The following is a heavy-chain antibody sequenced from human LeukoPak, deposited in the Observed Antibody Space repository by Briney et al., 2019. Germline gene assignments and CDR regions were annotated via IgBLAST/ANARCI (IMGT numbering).Heavy chain of an antibody. CDR3: ARGDSYEY. Sequence: SETLSLTCAVYGGSFSGYYWSWIRQPPGKGLEWIGEIIHSGSANYNPSLKSRVTILVDTSKNQFSLKLSSVTAADTAVYYCARGDSYEYWGQGTLVTVSS. CDR1: GGSFSGYY. J-gene: IGHJ4*02. D-gene: IGHD3-16*01. V-gene: IGHV4-34*12. CDR2: IIHSGSA.